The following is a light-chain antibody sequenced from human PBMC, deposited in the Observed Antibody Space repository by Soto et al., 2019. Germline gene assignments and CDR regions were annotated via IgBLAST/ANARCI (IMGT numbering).Light chain of an antibody. CDR3: QQYNSYSWT. CDR2: DAS. CDR1: QSISNW. V-gene: IGKV1-5*01. J-gene: IGKJ1*01. Sequence: DIQMTPSPSPLSAFLGDRVTITCRASQSISNWLAWYQQKPGKAPKLLIYDASSLGSGVPSRFSGSGSGTEFTLTISSLQPDDFATYYCQQYNSYSWTFGQGTKVDNK.